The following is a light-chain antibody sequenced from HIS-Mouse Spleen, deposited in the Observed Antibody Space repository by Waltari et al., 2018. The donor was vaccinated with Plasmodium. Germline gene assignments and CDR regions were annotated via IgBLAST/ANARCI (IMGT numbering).Light chain of an antibody. J-gene: IGKJ4*01. Sequence: AIQLTQSPSSLSASVGDRVTITCRASQGISSALAWYQQKPGKAPTLLIYDASSLESGAPSRFSGSGSGTDFTLTISSLQPEDFATYYCQQFNSYPLTFGGGTKVEIK. CDR1: QGISSA. CDR2: DAS. V-gene: IGKV1-13*02. CDR3: QQFNSYPLT.